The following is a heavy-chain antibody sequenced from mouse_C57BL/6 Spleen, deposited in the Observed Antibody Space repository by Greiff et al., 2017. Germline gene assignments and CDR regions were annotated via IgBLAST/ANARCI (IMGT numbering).Heavy chain of an antibody. J-gene: IGHJ2*01. V-gene: IGHV1-52*01. D-gene: IGHD1-1*01. CDR2: IDPSDSET. CDR1: GYTFTSYW. Sequence: QVQLQQPGAELVRPGSSVKLSCKASGYTFTSYWMHWVKQRPIQGLEWIGNIDPSDSETHYNQKFKDKATLTVDKSSSTAYMQLSSLTSEDSAVYYCARFWYYGSSYYFDYWGQGTTLTVSS. CDR3: ARFWYYGSSYYFDY.